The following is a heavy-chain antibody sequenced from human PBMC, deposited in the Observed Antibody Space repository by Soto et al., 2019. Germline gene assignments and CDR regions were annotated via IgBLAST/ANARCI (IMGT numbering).Heavy chain of an antibody. CDR2: INAGNGNT. CDR3: ARGTPVWFDP. D-gene: IGHD3-10*01. J-gene: IGHJ5*02. Sequence: ASVKVSCKASGYTFSDYALHWVRQAPGQRPEWMGWINAGNGNTKYSQKFQGRVTITRDTSASTAYMELSSLRSEDTAVYYCARGTPVWFDPWGQGTLVTVSS. CDR1: GYTFSDYA. V-gene: IGHV1-3*01.